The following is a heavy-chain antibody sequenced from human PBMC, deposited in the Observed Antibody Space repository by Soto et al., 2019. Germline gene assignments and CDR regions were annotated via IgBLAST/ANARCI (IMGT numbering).Heavy chain of an antibody. CDR1: GYTFSSYD. V-gene: IGHV1-8*01. CDR3: ARERNWLDP. D-gene: IGHD1-26*01. J-gene: IGHJ5*02. Sequence: QVQLVQSGAEVKKPGASVKVSCKASGYTFSSYDINWVRQATGQGLEWMGWMNPNSGNTAYAQKFQGRVTMTRNTSISTTYMKLSSLRSEDTAVYYCARERNWLDPWGQGTLVTVSS. CDR2: MNPNSGNT.